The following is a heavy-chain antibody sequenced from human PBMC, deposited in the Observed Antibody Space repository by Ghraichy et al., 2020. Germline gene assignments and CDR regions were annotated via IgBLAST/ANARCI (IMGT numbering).Heavy chain of an antibody. J-gene: IGHJ4*02. CDR3: ARHKSAVDITFDY. V-gene: IGHV4-39*01. CDR2: IYYSGST. Sequence: SETLSLTCTVSGGSISSSSYYWGWIRQPPGKGLEWIGSIYYSGSTYYNPSLKSRVTISVDTSKNQFSLKLSSVTAADTAVYYCARHKSAVDITFDYWGQGTLVTVSS. CDR1: GGSISSSSYY. D-gene: IGHD5-12*01.